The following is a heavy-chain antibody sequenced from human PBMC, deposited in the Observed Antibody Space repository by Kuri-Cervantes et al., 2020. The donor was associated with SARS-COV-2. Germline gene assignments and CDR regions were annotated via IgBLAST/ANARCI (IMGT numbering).Heavy chain of an antibody. Sequence: GSLRLSCTVSGGSISSSSYYWGWIRQPPGKGLEWIGSIYYSGSSYYNPSLKSRVSISVDTSKNQFSLKLSSVTAADTAVYYRARSAFGATYYDFWSGFDYWGQGTLVTVSS. CDR3: ARSAFGATYYDFWSGFDY. D-gene: IGHD3-3*01. V-gene: IGHV4-39*01. CDR1: GGSISSSSYY. J-gene: IGHJ4*02. CDR2: IYYSGSS.